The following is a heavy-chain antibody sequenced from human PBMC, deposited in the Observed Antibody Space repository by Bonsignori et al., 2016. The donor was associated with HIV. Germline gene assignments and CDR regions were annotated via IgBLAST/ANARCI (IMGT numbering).Heavy chain of an antibody. J-gene: IGHJ4*02. V-gene: IGHV3-33*06. Sequence: VRQAPGKGLEWVAIIWTDGINKKYADSVKGRFTISRDNSKNTVYLQMNSLRADDTAVYLCAKDRGYGSGSYYMDYWGPGTLVTVSS. CDR2: IWTDGINK. CDR3: AKDRGYGSGSYYMDY. D-gene: IGHD3-10*01.